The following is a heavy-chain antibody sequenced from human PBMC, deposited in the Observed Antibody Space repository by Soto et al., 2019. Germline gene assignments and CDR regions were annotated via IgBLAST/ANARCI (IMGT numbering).Heavy chain of an antibody. CDR1: GGSFSGYY. CDR3: ARRPLGFGHFDY. Sequence: QAQLQQWGAGLLKPSETLSLTCAVYGGSFSGYYWSWIRQPPGKGVEWMGEINHSGSTNYNPSLKSRVTISVDTSKNQFALKLSSVTAADTAVYYCARRPLGFGHFDYWGRGTLVTVSS. J-gene: IGHJ4*02. CDR2: INHSGST. D-gene: IGHD3-10*01. V-gene: IGHV4-34*01.